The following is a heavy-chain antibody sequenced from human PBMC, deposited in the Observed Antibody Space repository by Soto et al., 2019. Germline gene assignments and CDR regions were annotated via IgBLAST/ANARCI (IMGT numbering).Heavy chain of an antibody. V-gene: IGHV3-21*01. Sequence: TXGSLRLSCAASGFNFNSYPINWVRQAPGKRLEWLSSISSSGYIFSTDSVRGRFTISRDNAKNSVYLQINSLRAEDTAVYFCARDCSGGSCYPGMDVWGQGTTVTVSS. CDR2: ISSSGYI. CDR3: ARDCSGGSCYPGMDV. CDR1: GFNFNSYP. J-gene: IGHJ6*02. D-gene: IGHD2-15*01.